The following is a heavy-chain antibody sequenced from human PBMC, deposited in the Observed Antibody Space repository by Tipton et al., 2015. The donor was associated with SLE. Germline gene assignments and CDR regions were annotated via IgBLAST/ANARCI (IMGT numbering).Heavy chain of an antibody. J-gene: IGHJ6*02. CDR2: ISSSGSTI. CDR3: ARDYPYYYYGMDV. CDR1: GFTFSDYY. V-gene: IGHV3-11*04. Sequence: SLRLSCAASGFTFSDYYMSWIRQAPGKGLEWVSYISSSGSTIYYADSVKGRFTISRDNAKNSLYLQMNSLRAEDTAVYYCARDYPYYYYGMDVWGQGTTVTVSS.